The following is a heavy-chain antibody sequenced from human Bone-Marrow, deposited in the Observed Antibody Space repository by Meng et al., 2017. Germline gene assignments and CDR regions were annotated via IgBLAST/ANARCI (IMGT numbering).Heavy chain of an antibody. CDR1: GGSFSGYY. CDR3: ARGRIAAAAALAY. V-gene: IGHV4-34*01. J-gene: IGHJ4*02. D-gene: IGHD6-13*01. CDR2: INHSGST. Sequence: QGQLQQWGAGLLKPSGPLSLTCAVYGGSFSGYYWSWIRQPPGKGLEWIGEINHSGSTNYNPSLKSRVTISVDTSKNQFSLKLSSVTAADTAVYYCARGRIAAAAALAYWGQGTLVTVSS.